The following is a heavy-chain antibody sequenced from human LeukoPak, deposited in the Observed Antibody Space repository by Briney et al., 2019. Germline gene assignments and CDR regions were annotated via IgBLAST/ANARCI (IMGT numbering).Heavy chain of an antibody. CDR1: GFTFSSYW. CDR2: IKQDGSDK. J-gene: IGHJ4*02. Sequence: KTGGSLRLSCAASGFTFSSYWMSWVRQAPGKGLEWVANIKQDGSDKYYVDSVTGRFTISRDNAKDSLYLQMNSLRAEDTAVYYCASLWGPQPWGQGSLVTVSP. D-gene: IGHD7-27*01. V-gene: IGHV3-7*01. CDR3: ASLWGPQP.